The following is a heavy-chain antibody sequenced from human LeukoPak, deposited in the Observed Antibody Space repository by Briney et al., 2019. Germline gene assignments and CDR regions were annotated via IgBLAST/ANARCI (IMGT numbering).Heavy chain of an antibody. CDR3: VRGSTDWNGMDV. CDR1: GFTFSNYW. V-gene: IGHV3-74*01. D-gene: IGHD6-19*01. Sequence: GGSLRLSCAASGFTFSNYWMHWVRQAPGKGLVWVSGTNSDESATVYADSVKGRFTISRDNAKNTLYLQMNSLRAEDTAVYYCVRGSTDWNGMDVWGQGTTVTVSS. J-gene: IGHJ6*02. CDR2: TNSDESAT.